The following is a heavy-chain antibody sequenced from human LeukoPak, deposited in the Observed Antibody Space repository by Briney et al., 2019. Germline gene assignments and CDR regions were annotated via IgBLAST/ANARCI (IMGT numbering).Heavy chain of an antibody. J-gene: IGHJ3*02. CDR3: ASLIAAALRGAFDI. CDR2: IYYSGST. Sequence: SETLSLTCTVSGGSISSGDYYWSWIRQPPGKGLEWIGSIYYSGSTYYNPSLKSRVTISVDTSKNQFSLKLSSVTAADTAVYYCASLIAAALRGAFDIWGQGTMVTVSS. V-gene: IGHV4-39*01. D-gene: IGHD6-13*01. CDR1: GGSISSGDYY.